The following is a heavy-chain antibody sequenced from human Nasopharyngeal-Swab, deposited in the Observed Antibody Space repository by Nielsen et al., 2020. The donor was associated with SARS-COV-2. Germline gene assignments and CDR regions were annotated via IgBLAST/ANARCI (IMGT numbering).Heavy chain of an antibody. Sequence: ASVKVSCKASGYSFSNYALHWVRQAPGQRLEWMGWINAGNTMTKYSQKLQGRVTITRDTSASTAYMELRSLTSEDTAVYYCATEYRYGPSFDSWGQGSLVTVSS. V-gene: IGHV1-3*01. CDR2: INAGNTMT. J-gene: IGHJ4*02. CDR3: ATEYRYGPSFDS. CDR1: GYSFSNYA. D-gene: IGHD4/OR15-4a*01.